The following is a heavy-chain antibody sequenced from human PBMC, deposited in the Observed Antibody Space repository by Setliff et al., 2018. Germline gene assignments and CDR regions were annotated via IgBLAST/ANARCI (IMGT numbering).Heavy chain of an antibody. Sequence: GGSLRLSCAASGFTFSGYGIHWVRQAPGKGLEWVAFIRPDGSNKYYADSVKGRFTISRDNSKNTLYLQMNSLRLEDTAVYYCAKDTYYYDSSGYYVFDYWGQGTLVTVSS. J-gene: IGHJ4*02. D-gene: IGHD3-22*01. CDR2: IRPDGSNK. CDR1: GFTFSGYG. V-gene: IGHV3-30*02. CDR3: AKDTYYYDSSGYYVFDY.